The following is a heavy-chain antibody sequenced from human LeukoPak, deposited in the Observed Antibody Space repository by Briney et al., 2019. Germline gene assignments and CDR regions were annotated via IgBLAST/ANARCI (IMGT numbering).Heavy chain of an antibody. V-gene: IGHV3-48*01. CDR3: ARSSGVITDY. CDR1: GFTFSSYS. J-gene: IGHJ4*02. Sequence: GGSLRLSCAASGFTFSSYSMNWVRQTPGKGLEWVSYISSSSSTIYYADSVKGRFTISRDNAKNSLYLQMNSLRAEDTAFYYCARSSGVITDYWGQGTLVTVSS. CDR2: ISSSSSTI. D-gene: IGHD3-22*01.